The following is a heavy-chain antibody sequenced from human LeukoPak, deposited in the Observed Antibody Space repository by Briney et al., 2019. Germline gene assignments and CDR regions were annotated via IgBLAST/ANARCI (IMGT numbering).Heavy chain of an antibody. Sequence: PSQTLSLTCTVSGGSISSGGYYWSWIRQHPGKGLEWIGYIYYSGSTYYNPSLKSRVTISVDTSKNQFSLKLSSVTAADTAVYYCAKGAVISGNYYDRFDCWGQGTLVTVSS. CDR3: AKGAVISGNYYDRFDC. V-gene: IGHV4-31*03. D-gene: IGHD1-26*01. CDR2: IYYSGST. CDR1: GGSISSGGYY. J-gene: IGHJ4*02.